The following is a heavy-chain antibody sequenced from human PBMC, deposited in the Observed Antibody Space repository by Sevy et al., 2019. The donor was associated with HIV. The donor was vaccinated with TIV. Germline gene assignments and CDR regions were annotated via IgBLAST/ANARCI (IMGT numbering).Heavy chain of an antibody. J-gene: IGHJ3*02. Sequence: GGSLRLSCAASGFTFSSYAMSWVRQAPGKGLEWVSAMSGSGGSTYYADSVKGRFTISRDNSKNTLYLQMNSLRAEDTAVYYCAKEYYYDSSGSVGAFVIWGQGTMATVSS. CDR2: MSGSGGST. CDR1: GFTFSSYA. V-gene: IGHV3-23*01. CDR3: AKEYYYDSSGSVGAFVI. D-gene: IGHD3-22*01.